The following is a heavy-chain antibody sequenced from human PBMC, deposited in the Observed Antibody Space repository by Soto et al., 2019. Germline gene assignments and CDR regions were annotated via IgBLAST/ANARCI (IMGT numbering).Heavy chain of an antibody. J-gene: IGHJ1*01. CDR3: ARPAAADGGEYFQH. D-gene: IGHD6-13*01. CDR2: IYYSGST. Sequence: SETLSLTCTVSGGSISSSSYYWGWIRQPPGKGLEWIGSIYYSGSTYYNPSLKSRVTISVDTSKNQFSLKLSSVTAADTAVYYWARPAAADGGEYFQHWGQGTLVTVSS. V-gene: IGHV4-39*01. CDR1: GGSISSSSYY.